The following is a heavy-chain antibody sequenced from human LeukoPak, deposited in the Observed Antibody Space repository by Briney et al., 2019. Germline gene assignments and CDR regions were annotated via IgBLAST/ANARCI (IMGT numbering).Heavy chain of an antibody. J-gene: IGHJ4*02. CDR1: GGSISSSSYY. CDR2: IYYSGST. Sequence: PSETLSLTCTVSGGSISSSSYYWGWIRQPPGKGLEWIGSIYYSGSTYYNPSLKSRVTISVDTSKNQFSLKLSSVTAADTAVYYCARSGSGYLRYYFDSWGQGTLVTVSS. D-gene: IGHD5-12*01. V-gene: IGHV4-39*07. CDR3: ARSGSGYLRYYFDS.